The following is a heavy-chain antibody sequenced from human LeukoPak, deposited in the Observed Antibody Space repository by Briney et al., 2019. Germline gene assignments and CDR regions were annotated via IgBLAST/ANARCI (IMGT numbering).Heavy chain of an antibody. CDR1: GGSISSGGYS. D-gene: IGHD6-13*01. Sequence: PSQTLSLTCAVSGGSISSGGYSWSWIRQPPGKGLEWIGYIYHSGSTYYNPSLKSRVTISVDRSKNQFSLKLSSVTAADTAVYYCARPRSSSWYDDYWGQGTLVTVSS. CDR2: IYHSGST. V-gene: IGHV4-30-2*01. CDR3: ARPRSSSWYDDY. J-gene: IGHJ4*02.